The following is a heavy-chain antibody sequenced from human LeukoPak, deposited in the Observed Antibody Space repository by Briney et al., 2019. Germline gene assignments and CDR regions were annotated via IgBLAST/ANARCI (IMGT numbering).Heavy chain of an antibody. V-gene: IGHV3-21*01. CDR1: GFTFSSYS. D-gene: IGHD5-18*01. CDR2: ISSSSYI. J-gene: IGHJ4*02. CDR3: ARDPRGYSYGYGFDY. Sequence: GRSLRLSCAASGFTFSSYSMNWVRQAPGKGLEWVSSISSSSYIYYADSVKGRFTISRDNAKNSLYLQMNSLRAEDTAVYYCARDPRGYSYGYGFDYWAREPWSPSPQ.